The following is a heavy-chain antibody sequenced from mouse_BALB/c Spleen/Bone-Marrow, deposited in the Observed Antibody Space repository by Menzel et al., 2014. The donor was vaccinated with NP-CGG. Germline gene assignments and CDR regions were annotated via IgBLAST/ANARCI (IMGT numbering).Heavy chain of an antibody. Sequence: QVQLQQSGAELMKPGASMKISCKATGYTFSSYWIEWVKQRRGHGLEWIGEILPGSGSTNYNERFKGKATFTADTSSNTAYMQLSSLTSEDSAVYYCARAYYVNYDAMDYWGQGTSVTVSS. V-gene: IGHV1-9*01. CDR1: GYTFSSYW. D-gene: IGHD2-10*01. CDR3: ARAYYVNYDAMDY. J-gene: IGHJ4*01. CDR2: ILPGSGST.